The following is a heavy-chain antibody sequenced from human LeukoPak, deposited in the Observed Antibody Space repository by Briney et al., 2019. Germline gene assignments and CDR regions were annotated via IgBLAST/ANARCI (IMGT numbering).Heavy chain of an antibody. CDR3: AKKAQYNGNYPLDY. V-gene: IGHV3-23*01. D-gene: IGHD1-26*01. Sequence: GGSLRLSCAASGFTFTSYSMSWVRQAPGKGLEWVSGTSDRGDYTYYADSVKGRFTISRDNSKNTLYLQMNSLRAEDTALYFCAKKAQYNGNYPLDYWGQGALVTVSS. J-gene: IGHJ4*02. CDR2: TSDRGDYT. CDR1: GFTFTSYS.